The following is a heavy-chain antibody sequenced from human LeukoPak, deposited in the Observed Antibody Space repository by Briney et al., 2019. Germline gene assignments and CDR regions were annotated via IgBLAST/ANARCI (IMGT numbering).Heavy chain of an antibody. J-gene: IGHJ4*02. CDR3: ARDHGTDGTTFTLNFDC. Sequence: GASVKVSCKASGYRFPSYYIHWVRQAPGQGLEWTGWINPNNGATKYAQKFQGGVTLTTDTSLTTVFMELTWLTSDDTATYYCARDHGTDGTTFTLNFDCWGQGTLVTVSS. CDR2: INPNNGAT. CDR1: GYRFPSYY. D-gene: IGHD1-1*01. V-gene: IGHV1-2*02.